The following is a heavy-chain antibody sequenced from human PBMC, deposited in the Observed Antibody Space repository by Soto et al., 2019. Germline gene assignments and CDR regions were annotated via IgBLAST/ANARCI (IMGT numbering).Heavy chain of an antibody. CDR1: GFSLSTSGVG. CDR3: AHSSRAVFPTYSVFDY. V-gene: IGHV2-5*02. J-gene: IGHJ4*02. Sequence: SGPTLVKPTQTLTLTCTFSGFSLSTSGVGVGWIRQPPGKALEWLALIYWDDDKGYSPSLKSRLTITKDTSKNQVVLKMTNMDPVDTATYYCAHSSRAVFPTYSVFDYWGQGTLVTVSS. CDR2: IYWDDDK. D-gene: IGHD2-15*01.